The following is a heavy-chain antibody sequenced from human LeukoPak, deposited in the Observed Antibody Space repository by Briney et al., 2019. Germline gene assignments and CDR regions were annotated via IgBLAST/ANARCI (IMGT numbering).Heavy chain of an antibody. Sequence: PGGSLRLSCAPSGLTSSSYGMHSVRQTPRKGLWWVAVIWYDGSNKYYADSVKGRFTISRDNSKNTLYLQMNSLRAEDTAVYYCARGFSQGVDYWGQGTLVTVSS. CDR2: IWYDGSNK. CDR1: GLTSSSYG. D-gene: IGHD1-26*01. J-gene: IGHJ4*02. CDR3: ARGFSQGVDY. V-gene: IGHV3-33*01.